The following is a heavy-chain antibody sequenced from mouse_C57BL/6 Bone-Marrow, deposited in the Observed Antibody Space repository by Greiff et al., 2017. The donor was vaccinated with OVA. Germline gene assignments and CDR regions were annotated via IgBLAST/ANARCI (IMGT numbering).Heavy chain of an antibody. D-gene: IGHD1-1*01. J-gene: IGHJ2*01. CDR2: IWSGGST. Sequence: QVQLQQSGPGLVQPSQSLSITCPVSGFSLTSYGVHWVRQSPGKGLEWLGVIWSGGSTDYNAAFISRLSLSKDNSKSQVFFKMNSLQADDTAIYDCARDLGYGSYYFDYWGQGTTLTVSS. CDR3: ARDLGYGSYYFDY. CDR1: GFSLTSYG. V-gene: IGHV2-2*01.